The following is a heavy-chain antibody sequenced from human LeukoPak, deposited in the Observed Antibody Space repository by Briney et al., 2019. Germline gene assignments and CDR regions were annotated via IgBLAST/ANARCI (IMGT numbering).Heavy chain of an antibody. J-gene: IGHJ4*02. V-gene: IGHV3-48*04. Sequence: GGSLRLSCAASGFTFSTYGMNWVRQAPGKGPEWLSYISSTSDAIHYADSVKGRFTMSRDNAKSSLYLQMNSLRAEDTAMYYRARATRDGYDYWGQGTLVTVSS. D-gene: IGHD5-24*01. CDR2: ISSTSDAI. CDR3: ARATRDGYDY. CDR1: GFTFSTYG.